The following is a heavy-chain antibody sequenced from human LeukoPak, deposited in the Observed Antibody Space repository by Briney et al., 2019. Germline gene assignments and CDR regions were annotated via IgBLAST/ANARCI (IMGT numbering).Heavy chain of an antibody. V-gene: IGHV4-30-4*07. CDR2: VYKSGST. CDR1: GGSISSGGYS. CDR3: AVPYSSGWGGFDP. D-gene: IGHD6-19*01. Sequence: PSETLSLTCAVSGGSISSGGYSWSWLRQPPGKALEWIGYVYKSGSTYYNPSLKSRVTISVDTSENQFSLKLSSVTAADTAVYYCAVPYSSGWGGFDPWGQGTLVTVSS. J-gene: IGHJ5*02.